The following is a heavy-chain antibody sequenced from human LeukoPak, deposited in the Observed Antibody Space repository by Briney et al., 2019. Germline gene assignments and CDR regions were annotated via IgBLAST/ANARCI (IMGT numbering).Heavy chain of an antibody. CDR3: ARLGYSSSSEYFQH. CDR1: GGSISSYY. D-gene: IGHD6-13*01. Sequence: PSETLSPTCTVSGGSISSYYWSWIRQPPGKGLEWIGYIYYSGSTNYNPSLKSRVTISVDTSKNQFSLKLSSVTAADTAVYYCARLGYSSSSEYFQHWGQGTLVTVSS. J-gene: IGHJ1*01. V-gene: IGHV4-59*08. CDR2: IYYSGST.